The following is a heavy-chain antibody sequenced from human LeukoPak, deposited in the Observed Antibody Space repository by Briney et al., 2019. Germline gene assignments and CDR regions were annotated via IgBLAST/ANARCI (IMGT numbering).Heavy chain of an antibody. CDR1: GYSFTSYW. CDR3: ARPVGWALGRGSYPYYFDY. J-gene: IGHJ4*02. CDR2: IYPGDSDT. D-gene: IGHD1-26*01. V-gene: IGHV5-51*01. Sequence: GESLKISCKASGYSFTSYWIGWVRQMPGKGLEWIGIIYPGDSDTRYSPSCQGQATISAAKSISTAYLQWSRLKASETAMYYGARPVGWALGRGSYPYYFDYWGQGTLVTVSS.